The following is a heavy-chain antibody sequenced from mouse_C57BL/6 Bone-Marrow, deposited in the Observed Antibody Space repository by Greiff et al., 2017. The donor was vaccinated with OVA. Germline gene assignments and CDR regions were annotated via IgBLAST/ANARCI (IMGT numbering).Heavy chain of an antibody. D-gene: IGHD1-1*01. Sequence: QVQLKQPGAELVKPGASVKMSCKASGYTFTSYWITWVKQRPGRGLEWIGDIYPGSGSTNYNEKFKSKATLTVDTSSSTAYMQLSSLTSEDSAVYSCARKRSAYFDYWGQGTTLTVSS. V-gene: IGHV1-55*01. CDR3: ARKRSAYFDY. CDR2: IYPGSGST. J-gene: IGHJ2*01. CDR1: GYTFTSYW.